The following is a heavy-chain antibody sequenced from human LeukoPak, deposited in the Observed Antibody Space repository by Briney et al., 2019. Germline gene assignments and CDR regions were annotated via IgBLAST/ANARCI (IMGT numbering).Heavy chain of an antibody. CDR2: ISAYNGNT. D-gene: IGHD2-15*01. CDR1: GCTFTSYG. J-gene: IGHJ4*02. Sequence: GASVKVSCKASGCTFTSYGISWVRQAPGQGLEWMGWISAYNGNTNYAQKLQGRVTMTTDTSTSTAYMELRSLRSDDTAVYYCARDLGIYCSGGSCRRGPAYWGQGTLVTVSS. CDR3: ARDLGIYCSGGSCRRGPAY. V-gene: IGHV1-18*01.